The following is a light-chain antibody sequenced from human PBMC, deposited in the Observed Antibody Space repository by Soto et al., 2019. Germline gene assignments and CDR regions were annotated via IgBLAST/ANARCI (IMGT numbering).Light chain of an antibody. CDR3: QQYYSTPPT. Sequence: DILMIQSQDSLAVSMGERATINCKSSQSVLYSSNNKNYLAWYQQKPGQPPRLLIYWASTRESGVPDRFSGSGSGTDFTLTISSLQAEDVAVFYCQQYYSTPPTFGQGTKVEIK. J-gene: IGKJ1*01. CDR2: WAS. V-gene: IGKV4-1*01. CDR1: QSVLYSSNNKNY.